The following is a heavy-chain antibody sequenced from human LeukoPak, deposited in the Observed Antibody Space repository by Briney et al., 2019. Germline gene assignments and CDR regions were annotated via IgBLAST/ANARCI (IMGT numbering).Heavy chain of an antibody. CDR3: ARDPTPYYYDFWSGYFGPNYRYYYYGMDV. D-gene: IGHD3-3*01. J-gene: IGHJ6*02. CDR2: ISSISSTI. CDR1: GFTFSSYS. Sequence: GGSLTLSCAASGFTFSSYSMNWVRQAPGKGREWVSYISSISSTIYHADSLKGRFTISRDNAKNSLYLQMNSLRDEETAVYYCARDPTPYYYDFWSGYFGPNYRYYYYGMDVWGQGTTVTVSS. V-gene: IGHV3-48*02.